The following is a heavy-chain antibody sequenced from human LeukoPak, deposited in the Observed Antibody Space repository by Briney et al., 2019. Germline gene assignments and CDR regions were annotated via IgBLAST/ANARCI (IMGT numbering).Heavy chain of an antibody. CDR3: ARDEAYYYDSSGLFDY. J-gene: IGHJ4*02. CDR1: GYTFTSYG. Sequence: ASVKVSCKASGYTFTSYGISWVRQAPGQGLEWMGWISAYNGNTNYAQKLQGRVTMTTDTSTSTAYMELRSLRSDDTAVYYCARDEAYYYDSSGLFDYWGQGTLVTVS. V-gene: IGHV1-18*01. D-gene: IGHD3-22*01. CDR2: ISAYNGNT.